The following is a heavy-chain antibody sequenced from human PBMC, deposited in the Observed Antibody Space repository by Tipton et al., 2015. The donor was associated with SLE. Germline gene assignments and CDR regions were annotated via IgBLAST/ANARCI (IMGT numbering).Heavy chain of an antibody. V-gene: IGHV1-69*01. CDR3: ARDPGSSGYYYDYSYYGMDV. Sequence: QSGPEVKKPGSSVKVSCKASGGTFSSYAISWVRQAPGQGLEWMGGIIPIFGTANYAQKFQGRVTITADESTSPAYMELSSLRSEDTAVYCCARDPGSSGYYYDYSYYGMDVWGQGTTVTVSS. J-gene: IGHJ6*02. D-gene: IGHD3-22*01. CDR1: GGTFSSYA. CDR2: IIPIFGTA.